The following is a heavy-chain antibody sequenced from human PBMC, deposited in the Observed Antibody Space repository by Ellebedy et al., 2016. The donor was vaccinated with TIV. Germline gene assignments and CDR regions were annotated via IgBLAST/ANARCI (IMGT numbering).Heavy chain of an antibody. Sequence: GGSLRLSXAASGFTFSRYSMNWVRQAPGKGLEWVSYISSSSRTIYYADSVKGRFTISRDNAKNSLYLQMNSLRAEDTAVYYCAAAAGAGDDAFDIWGQGTMVTVSS. D-gene: IGHD6-13*01. J-gene: IGHJ3*02. CDR2: ISSSSRTI. V-gene: IGHV3-48*01. CDR3: AAAAGAGDDAFDI. CDR1: GFTFSRYS.